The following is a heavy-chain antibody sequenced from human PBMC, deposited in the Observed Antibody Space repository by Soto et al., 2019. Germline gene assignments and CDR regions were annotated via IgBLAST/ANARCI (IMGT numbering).Heavy chain of an antibody. Sequence: QVQLVQSGAEVKKPGSSVRVSCKASGGTLSTYTVSWVRQAPGQGLVWMGRIVPVLGTTHYAQIFRGRVTFTADIPTRPAFMELSSLTSEDRAVYYFVIDRASDGEHNWFDPCGQGTLVTVSS. CDR2: IVPVLGTT. CDR1: GGTLSTYT. V-gene: IGHV1-69*08. CDR3: VIDRASDGEHNWFDP. D-gene: IGHD2-21*01. J-gene: IGHJ5*02.